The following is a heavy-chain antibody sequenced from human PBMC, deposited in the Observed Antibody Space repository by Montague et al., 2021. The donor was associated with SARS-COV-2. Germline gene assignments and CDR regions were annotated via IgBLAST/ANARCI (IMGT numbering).Heavy chain of an antibody. D-gene: IGHD3-22*01. V-gene: IGHV4-59*01. CDR1: GGSICSYY. CDR3: AREVRYYYDSSGPGAFDI. J-gene: IGHJ3*02. CDR2: IYYSGST. Sequence: SETLSLTCTVSGGSICSYYWSWIRQPPGKGLEWIGYIYYSGSTNYNPSLKSRVTISVDTSKNQFSLKLSSVTAADTAVYYCAREVRYYYDSSGPGAFDIWGQGTMVTVSS.